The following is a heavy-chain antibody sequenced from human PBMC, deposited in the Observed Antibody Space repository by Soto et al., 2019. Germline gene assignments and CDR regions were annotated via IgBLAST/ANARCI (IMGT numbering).Heavy chain of an antibody. J-gene: IGHJ4*02. V-gene: IGHV2-5*01. CDR1: GFSLSTSGVG. CDR3: ARRPRYSNYVDY. Sequence: QITLKESGPTLVKPTQPLTLTCTFSGFSLSTSGVGVGWIRQPPGKALEWVALIYWNDDKRYSPSLKSRLTIAKDTSKNQVVLNMTNMDPVDTATYFCARRPRYSNYVDYWGQGTLVTVSS. CDR2: IYWNDDK. D-gene: IGHD4-4*01.